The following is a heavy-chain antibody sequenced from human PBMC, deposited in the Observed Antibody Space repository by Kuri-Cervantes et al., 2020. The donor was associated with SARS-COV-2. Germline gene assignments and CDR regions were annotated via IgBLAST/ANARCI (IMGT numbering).Heavy chain of an antibody. CDR1: GGSFSGYS. J-gene: IGHJ4*02. Sequence: SQTLSLTCAVYGGSFSGYSWTWIRQSPGKGLEWIGEINHSGSTNYNPSLKSRVTISVDTSKNQFSLKLSSVTAADTAVYYCARGQRITMVRGVMGFDYWGQGTLVTVSS. D-gene: IGHD3-10*01. CDR3: ARGQRITMVRGVMGFDY. V-gene: IGHV4-34*01. CDR2: INHSGST.